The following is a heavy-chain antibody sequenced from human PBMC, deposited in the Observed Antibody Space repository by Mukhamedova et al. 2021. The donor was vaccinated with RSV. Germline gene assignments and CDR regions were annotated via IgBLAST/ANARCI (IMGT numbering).Heavy chain of an antibody. V-gene: IGHV2-70*01. D-gene: IGHD2-2*02. Sequence: ALEWLALIDWDDDKYYSTSLKTRLTISKDTSKNQVVLTMTNMDPVDTATYYCARTSVVPAAIRYYYYYMDVWGKGTTVTVSS. J-gene: IGHJ6*03. CDR3: ARTSVVPAAIRYYYYYMDV. CDR2: IDWDDDK.